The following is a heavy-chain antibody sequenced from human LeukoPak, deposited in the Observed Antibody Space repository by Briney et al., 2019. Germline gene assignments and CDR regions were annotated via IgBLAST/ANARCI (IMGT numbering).Heavy chain of an antibody. J-gene: IGHJ4*02. CDR2: ISAYNGST. CDR3: ASSIVGATEGVFDY. D-gene: IGHD1-26*01. Sequence: GASVKVSCKASGYTFTSYGISWVRQAPGQGLEWMGWISAYNGSTNYAQKLQGRVTMTTDTSTSTAYMELRSLRSDDTAVYYCASSIVGATEGVFDYWGQGTLVTVSS. CDR1: GYTFTSYG. V-gene: IGHV1-18*01.